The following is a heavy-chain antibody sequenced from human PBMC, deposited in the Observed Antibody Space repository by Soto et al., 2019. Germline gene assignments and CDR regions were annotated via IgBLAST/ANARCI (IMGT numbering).Heavy chain of an antibody. CDR1: GFTFSSYA. CDR3: VKWKGIAARDAFDI. D-gene: IGHD6-6*01. CDR2: ISSNGGST. V-gene: IGHV3-64D*06. Sequence: GGSLRLPCSASGFTFSSYAMHWVRQAPGKGLEYVSAISSNGGSTYYADSVKGRFTISRDNSKNTLYLQMSSLRAEDTAVYYCVKWKGIAARDAFDIWGQGTMVTVSS. J-gene: IGHJ3*02.